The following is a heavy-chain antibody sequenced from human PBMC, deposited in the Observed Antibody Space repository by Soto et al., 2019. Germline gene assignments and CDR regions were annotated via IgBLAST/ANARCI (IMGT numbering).Heavy chain of an antibody. CDR3: ARGDATKIVVTTYYAMDV. J-gene: IGHJ6*02. CDR2: IIPVFGTP. Sequence: QVQLVQSGAGVKKPGSSVKVSCKASGGSLSNYGISWVRQAPGQGLEWMGAIIPVFGTPNYAQKFQDRVTITADESPTTVYMEVRSLTSEDTAVYYCARGDATKIVVTTYYAMDVWGQGTTVTVSS. D-gene: IGHD3-22*01. V-gene: IGHV1-69*12. CDR1: GGSLSNYG.